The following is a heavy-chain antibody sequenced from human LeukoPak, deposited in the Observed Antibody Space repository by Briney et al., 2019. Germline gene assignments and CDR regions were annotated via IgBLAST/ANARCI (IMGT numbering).Heavy chain of an antibody. V-gene: IGHV3-48*03. J-gene: IGHJ4*02. CDR2: ISSSGSIM. CDR1: GFSSSSYE. CDR3: SGQYSSSSVVDY. Sequence: PGGSLRLSCAASGFSSSSYEMNWVRQAPGKGLEWVSYISSSGSIMYSADSVKGRFTISRDNAKNSLYLQMNSLRAEDTAIYYCSGQYSSSSVVDYWGQGTLVTVSS. D-gene: IGHD6-6*01.